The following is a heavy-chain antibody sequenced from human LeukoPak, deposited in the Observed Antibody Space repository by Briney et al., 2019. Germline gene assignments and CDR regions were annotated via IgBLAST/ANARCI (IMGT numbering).Heavy chain of an antibody. J-gene: IGHJ6*02. D-gene: IGHD3-10*01. CDR3: AKEGLSGDLTYYYGMDV. V-gene: IGHV1-2*02. Sequence: GASVKVSCKASGYTFTGYYMHWVRQAPGQGFEWMGWINPNSGGTNYAQKFQGRVTMTRDTSISTAYMELSRLRSDDTAVYYCAKEGLSGDLTYYYGMDVWGQGTTVTVSS. CDR2: INPNSGGT. CDR1: GYTFTGYY.